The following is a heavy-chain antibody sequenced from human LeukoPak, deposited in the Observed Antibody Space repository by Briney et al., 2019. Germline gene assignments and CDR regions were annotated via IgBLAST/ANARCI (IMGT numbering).Heavy chain of an antibody. D-gene: IGHD1-26*01. CDR2: IWYDGSNK. CDR3: ARRVGATTPFDY. V-gene: IGHV3-33*01. Sequence: GGSLRLSCAASGFTFSSYGMHWVRQAPGKGLEWVAVIWYDGSNKYYADSVKGRFTISRDNSKNTLYLQMNSLRAEDTAVYYCARRVGATTPFDYWGQGTLVTVSS. J-gene: IGHJ4*02. CDR1: GFTFSSYG.